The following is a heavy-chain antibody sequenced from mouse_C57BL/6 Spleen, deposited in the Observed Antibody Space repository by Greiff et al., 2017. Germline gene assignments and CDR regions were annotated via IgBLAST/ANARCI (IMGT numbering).Heavy chain of an antibody. D-gene: IGHD2-5*01. J-gene: IGHJ2*01. V-gene: IGHV1-26*01. CDR3: ARTTIVTYYFDY. CDR2: INPNNGGT. CDR1: GYTFTDYY. Sequence: EVQLQQSGPELVKPGASVKISCKASGYTFTDYYMIWVKQSHGKSLEWIGDINPNNGGTSYNQKFKGKATLTVDKSSSTAYMELRSLTSEDSAVYYCARTTIVTYYFDYWGQGTTLTVSS.